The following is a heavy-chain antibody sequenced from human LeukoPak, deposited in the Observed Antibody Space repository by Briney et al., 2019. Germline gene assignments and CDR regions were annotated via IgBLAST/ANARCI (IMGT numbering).Heavy chain of an antibody. CDR2: IYHSGST. CDR1: GGSISSSNW. J-gene: IGHJ4*02. Sequence: SGTLSLTCAVSGGSISSSNWWSWVRQPPGKGLEWIGEIYHSGSTNYNPSLKSRVTISVDKSKNQFSLKLSSVTAADTAVYYCARARGEFGELLPYDYWGQGTLVTVSS. V-gene: IGHV4-4*02. D-gene: IGHD3-10*01. CDR3: ARARGEFGELLPYDY.